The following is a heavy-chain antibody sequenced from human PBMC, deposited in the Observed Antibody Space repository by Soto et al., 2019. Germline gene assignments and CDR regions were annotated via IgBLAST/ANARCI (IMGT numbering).Heavy chain of an antibody. CDR2: IYYSGST. CDR1: GGSISSGGYY. Sequence: QVQLQESGPGLVKPSQTLSLTCTVSGGSISSGGYYWSWIRQHPGKGLEWIGYIYYSGSTYYNPSLKSRXXIXVXXSKNQFSLKLSSVTAADTAVYYCASWSRGSGSYDYWGQGTLVTVSS. D-gene: IGHD3-10*01. V-gene: IGHV4-31*03. CDR3: ASWSRGSGSYDY. J-gene: IGHJ4*02.